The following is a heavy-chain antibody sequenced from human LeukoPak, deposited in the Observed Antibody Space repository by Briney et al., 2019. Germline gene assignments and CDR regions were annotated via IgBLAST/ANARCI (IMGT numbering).Heavy chain of an antibody. CDR2: INHSGRN. J-gene: IGHJ3*02. CDR1: GGSFNEYN. Sequence: PSETLTLTCAAYGGSFNEYNWSWIRQPPGKRLEWIGEINHSGRNNYHTSLESRVPISVDVPTNQFLLKMNSVSAADTAVYYCARERRVEVAARKTVAFEMWGQGTMVTVSS. D-gene: IGHD6-19*01. CDR3: ARERRVEVAARKTVAFEM. V-gene: IGHV4-34*01.